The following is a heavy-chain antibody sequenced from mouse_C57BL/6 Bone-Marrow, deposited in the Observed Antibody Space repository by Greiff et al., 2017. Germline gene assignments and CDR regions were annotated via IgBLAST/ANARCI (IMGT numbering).Heavy chain of an antibody. Sequence: QVQLQQPGAELVRPGTSVKLSCKAPGYTFTSYWMHWVKQRPGQGLEWIGVIDPSDSYTNYNQKFKGKATLTVDTSSSKAYMQLSSLTSEDSAVYYCAHYYGSSMDDWGQGTSVTVSS. CDR1: GYTFTSYW. CDR2: IDPSDSYT. CDR3: AHYYGSSMDD. J-gene: IGHJ4*01. V-gene: IGHV1-59*01. D-gene: IGHD1-1*01.